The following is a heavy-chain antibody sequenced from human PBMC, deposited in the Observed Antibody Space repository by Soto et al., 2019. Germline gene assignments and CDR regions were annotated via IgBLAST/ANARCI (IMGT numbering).Heavy chain of an antibody. Sequence: EVQLLESGGGLVQPGGSLRLSCAASGFTFSSYAMSWVRPAPGKGLEWVSAISGSGGSTYYADSVKGRFTISRDNSKNTLYLQMNSLRAEDTAVSYCAKTRSRYNGNYSDYWGQGTLVTVAS. J-gene: IGHJ4*02. CDR2: ISGSGGST. D-gene: IGHD1-20*01. CDR3: AKTRSRYNGNYSDY. CDR1: GFTFSSYA. V-gene: IGHV3-23*01.